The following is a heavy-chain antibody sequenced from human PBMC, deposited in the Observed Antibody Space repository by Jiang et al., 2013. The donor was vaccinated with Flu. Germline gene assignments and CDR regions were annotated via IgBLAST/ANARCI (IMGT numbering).Heavy chain of an antibody. V-gene: IGHV6-1*01. CDR1: GDSVTSNSVA. CDR3: ARDYGIAVAGTRAAYYYYGMDV. J-gene: IGHJ6*02. Sequence: SQTLSLTCAISGDSVTSNSVAWNWIRQSPSRGLEWLGRTYYRSKWYNDYAVSVKSRITINPDTSKNQFSLQLNSVTPEDTAVYYCARDYGIAVAGTRAAYYYYGMDVWGQGTTVTVS. CDR2: TYYRSKWYN. D-gene: IGHD6-19*01.